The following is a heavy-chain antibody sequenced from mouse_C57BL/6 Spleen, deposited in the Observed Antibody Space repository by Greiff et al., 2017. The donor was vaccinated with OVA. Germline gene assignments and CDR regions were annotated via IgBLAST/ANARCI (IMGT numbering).Heavy chain of an antibody. Sequence: QVQLQQSGAELVRPGASVTLSCKASGYTFTDYEMHWVKQTPVHGLEWIGAIDPETGGTAYNQKFKGKAILTADKSSSTAYMELRSLTSEDSAVYYCTRGHYYGSSPFDYWGQGTTLTVSS. CDR3: TRGHYYGSSPFDY. CDR2: IDPETGGT. CDR1: GYTFTDYE. J-gene: IGHJ2*01. D-gene: IGHD1-1*01. V-gene: IGHV1-15*01.